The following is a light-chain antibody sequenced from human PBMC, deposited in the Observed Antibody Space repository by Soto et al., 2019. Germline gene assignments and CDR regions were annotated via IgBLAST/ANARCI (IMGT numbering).Light chain of an antibody. Sequence: EIVLTQSPGTLSLSPGERATLSCRASQSVSSSYLAWYQQKPGQAPRLLIYGASSRATGIPDRFSGSGSGTEFTLTISRLEPEDFAVYYCPQYGSSPLTFGGGTKVEIK. CDR1: QSVSSSY. J-gene: IGKJ4*01. CDR2: GAS. V-gene: IGKV3-20*01. CDR3: PQYGSSPLT.